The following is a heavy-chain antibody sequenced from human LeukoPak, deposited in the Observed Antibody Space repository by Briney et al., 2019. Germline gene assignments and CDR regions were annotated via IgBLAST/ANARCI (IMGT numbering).Heavy chain of an antibody. CDR2: IYYSGST. CDR3: ARDWDSSSWPPVAGGY. J-gene: IGHJ4*02. Sequence: SETLSLTCTVSGGSISSSSYYWGWIRQPPGKGLEWIGIIYYSGSTYYNPSLKSRVTISVDTSKNQFSLKLSSVTAADTAVYYCARDWDSSSWPPVAGGYWGQGTLVTVSS. V-gene: IGHV4-39*07. CDR1: GGSISSSSYY. D-gene: IGHD6-13*01.